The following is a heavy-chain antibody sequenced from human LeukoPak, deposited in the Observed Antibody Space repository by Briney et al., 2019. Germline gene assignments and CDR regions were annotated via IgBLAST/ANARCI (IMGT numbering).Heavy chain of an antibody. J-gene: IGHJ4*02. D-gene: IGHD3-22*01. CDR2: FDPEDGET. CDR3: ARAHYYDSSVFGDSGIDY. CDR1: GYTLTELS. Sequence: ASVKVSCKVSGYTLTELSMHWVRQAPGKGLEWMGGFDPEDGETIYAQKFQGRVTMTEDTSTDTAYMELSSLRSEDTAVYYCARAHYYDSSVFGDSGIDYWGQGTLVTVSS. V-gene: IGHV1-24*01.